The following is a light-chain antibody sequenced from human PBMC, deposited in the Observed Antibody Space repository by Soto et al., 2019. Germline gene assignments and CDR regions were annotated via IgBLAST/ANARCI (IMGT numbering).Light chain of an antibody. CDR3: QQYGSSPYT. J-gene: IGKJ2*01. V-gene: IGKV3-20*01. Sequence: EIVLTQSPDTLSLSPGERATLSCRASQSVRSDYLAWYQQKPGQAPRLLLFGASNRATGIPDRFSGSGSGTDFTLTISRLEPEDFAVYSCQQYGSSPYTFGQGTKLEI. CDR1: QSVRSDY. CDR2: GAS.